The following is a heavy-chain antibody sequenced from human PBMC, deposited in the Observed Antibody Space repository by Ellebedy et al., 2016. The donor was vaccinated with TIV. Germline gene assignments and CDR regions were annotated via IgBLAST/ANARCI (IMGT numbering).Heavy chain of an antibody. J-gene: IGHJ4*02. V-gene: IGHV3-7*03. CDR2: INKDGSDD. CDR1: EFAFDDDW. Sequence: GESLKISFAAPEFAFDDDWMSWVRQAPGKGLEWVANINKDGSDDYYMDSVKGRFTISRDNTENSLFLEMSSLRAEDTAIYYCVRGGARSSWYWRLWGQGTLVTVSS. CDR3: VRGGARSSWYWRL. D-gene: IGHD2-8*02.